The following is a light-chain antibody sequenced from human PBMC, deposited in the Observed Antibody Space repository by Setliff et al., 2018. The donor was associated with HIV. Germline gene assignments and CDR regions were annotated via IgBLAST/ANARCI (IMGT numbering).Light chain of an antibody. V-gene: IGLV2-14*03. CDR1: SIDVGAYKY. J-gene: IGLJ2*01. Sequence: QSALPQPASVSGSPGQSITIPCTGTSIDVGAYKYVSWYQQHPGKAPQLMIYDVSNRPSGVSNRFSGSKSGNTASLTISGLQAEDEADYYCSSYTRSSTLFGGGTKVTVL. CDR2: DVS. CDR3: SSYTRSSTL.